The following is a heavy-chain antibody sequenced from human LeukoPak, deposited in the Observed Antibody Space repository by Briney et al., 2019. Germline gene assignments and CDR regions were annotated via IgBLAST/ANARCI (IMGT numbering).Heavy chain of an antibody. D-gene: IGHD3-10*01. CDR2: IIPIFATA. CDR3: ARDHLGYGSGSPFDY. Sequence: SVKVSCKASGGTFSSYAISCVRQAPGQGLEWMGGIIPIFATANYAEKFQGRVTITAGESTSTAYMELSSLRSEDTAVYYCARDHLGYGSGSPFDYWGQGTLVTVSS. V-gene: IGHV1-69*13. J-gene: IGHJ4*02. CDR1: GGTFSSYA.